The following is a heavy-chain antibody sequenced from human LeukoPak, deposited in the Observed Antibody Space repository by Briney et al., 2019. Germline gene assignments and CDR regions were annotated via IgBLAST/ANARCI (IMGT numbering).Heavy chain of an antibody. V-gene: IGHV4-30-2*01. J-gene: IGHJ4*02. CDR1: GGSISSGGYY. CDR2: IYHSGST. D-gene: IGHD4-17*01. Sequence: SETLSLTCTVSGGSISSGGYYWSWIRQPPGKGLEWIGYIYHSGSTYYNPSLKSRVTISVDRSKNQFSLKLSSVTAADTAVYYCARGWRGDYEPVFPFDYWGQGTLVTVSS. CDR3: ARGWRGDYEPVFPFDY.